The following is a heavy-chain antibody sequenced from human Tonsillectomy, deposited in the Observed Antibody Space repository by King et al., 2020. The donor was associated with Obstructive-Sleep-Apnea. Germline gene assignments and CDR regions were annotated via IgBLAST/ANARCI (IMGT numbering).Heavy chain of an antibody. CDR2: INPYSGGT. CDR3: STVAVATATYFFDY. J-gene: IGHJ4*02. V-gene: IGHV1-2*02. D-gene: IGHD4-17*01. Sequence: QLVQSGTEVKKPGASVKVSCKASGYTFTGYHMHWVRQAPGQGLEWMGWINPYSGGTKYAQNFQGRVTMTRDTSISTAYMELNSLRSDDTAVYYCSTVAVATATYFFDYWGQGTLVTVSS. CDR1: GYTFTGYH.